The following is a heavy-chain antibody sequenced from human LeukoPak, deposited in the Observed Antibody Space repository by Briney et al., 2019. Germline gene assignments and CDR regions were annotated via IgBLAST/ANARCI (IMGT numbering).Heavy chain of an antibody. CDR3: ASGPRGDGYNDY. D-gene: IGHD5-24*01. Sequence: GGSLRLSCAASGFTFSSYWMSWVRQAPGKGLEWVANIKQDGSEKYYVDSVKGRFTISRDKSKNTLYLQMNRLRAEDTAVYYGASGPRGDGYNDYWGQGTLVTVSS. J-gene: IGHJ4*02. CDR2: IKQDGSEK. V-gene: IGHV3-7*03. CDR1: GFTFSSYW.